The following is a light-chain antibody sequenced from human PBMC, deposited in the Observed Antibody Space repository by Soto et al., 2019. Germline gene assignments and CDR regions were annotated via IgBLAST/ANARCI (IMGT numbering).Light chain of an antibody. CDR2: DAF. J-gene: IGKJ4*01. CDR1: QNVGRS. Sequence: EIVMTQSPATLSLYPGERATLSCRASQNVGRSLAWFQQTPGQPPRLLIYDAFTRAAGIPARFRCSGSGAAFTLTSSSLELEDSAIYYCQQRYTWVTFGGGTKLEIK. CDR3: QQRYTWVT. V-gene: IGKV3-11*01.